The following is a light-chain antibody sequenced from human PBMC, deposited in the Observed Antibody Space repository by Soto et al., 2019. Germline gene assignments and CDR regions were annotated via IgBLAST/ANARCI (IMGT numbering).Light chain of an antibody. CDR1: QSVGTY. Sequence: EIVMTQSPATLSVSPGERVTLSCRASQSVGTYLAWYQHKPGQPPRLLIYGASTGATGIPARFSGSGSGTDFTLTISSLQSEDFAVYFCQQCSDWPLFTFGQGTRLEIK. J-gene: IGKJ5*01. V-gene: IGKV3-15*01. CDR3: QQCSDWPLFT. CDR2: GAS.